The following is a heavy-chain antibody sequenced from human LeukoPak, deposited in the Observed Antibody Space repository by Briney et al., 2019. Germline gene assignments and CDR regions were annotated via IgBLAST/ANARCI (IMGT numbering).Heavy chain of an antibody. V-gene: IGHV3-23*01. CDR2: ISGSGGST. D-gene: IGHD3-3*01. Sequence: GRSLRPSCAASGFTFSSYAMSWVRQAPGKGLEWVSAISGSGGSTYYADSVKGRFTISRDNSKNTLYLQMNSMRAEDTAVYYCAKVPYYDFWSGYYSNWFDPWGQGTLVTVSS. CDR3: AKVPYYDFWSGYYSNWFDP. J-gene: IGHJ5*02. CDR1: GFTFSSYA.